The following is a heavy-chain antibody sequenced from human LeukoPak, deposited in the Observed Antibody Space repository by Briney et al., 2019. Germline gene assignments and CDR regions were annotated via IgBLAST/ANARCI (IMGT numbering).Heavy chain of an antibody. J-gene: IGHJ4*02. D-gene: IGHD2-15*01. CDR3: ARAPPFVVVVAATSYSFDY. Sequence: ASVKVSCKASGYTFTGYYMHWVRQAPGQGLEWMGWINPNSGGTNCAQKFQGRVTMTRDTSISTAYMELSRLRSDDTAVYYCARAPPFVVVVAATSYSFDYWGQGTLVTVSS. V-gene: IGHV1-2*02. CDR1: GYTFTGYY. CDR2: INPNSGGT.